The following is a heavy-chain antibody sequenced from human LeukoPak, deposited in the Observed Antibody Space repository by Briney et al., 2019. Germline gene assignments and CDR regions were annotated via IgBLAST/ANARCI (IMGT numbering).Heavy chain of an antibody. J-gene: IGHJ3*02. Sequence: GGSLRLSCAASGFTFSSYSMNWVRQAPGKGLEWVSSISSSSSYIYYADSVKGRFTISRDNAKNSLYLQMNSLRAEDTAVYYCASGPYCSSTSCMDGGGDDAFDIWGQGTMVTVSS. D-gene: IGHD2-2*01. V-gene: IGHV3-21*01. CDR2: ISSSSSYI. CDR3: ASGPYCSSTSCMDGGGDDAFDI. CDR1: GFTFSSYS.